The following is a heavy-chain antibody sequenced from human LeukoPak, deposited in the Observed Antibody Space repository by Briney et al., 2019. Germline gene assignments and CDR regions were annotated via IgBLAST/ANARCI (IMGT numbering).Heavy chain of an antibody. Sequence: GGSLRLSCAASGFTFSSYAMHWVRQAPGKGLEWVAVISYDGSNKYYADSVKGRFTISRDNSKNTLYLQMNSLRAEDTAVYYCARGLYYDSSGPYTYYYYYYMDVWGEGTTVTVSS. J-gene: IGHJ6*03. V-gene: IGHV3-30*04. CDR1: GFTFSSYA. CDR3: ARGLYYDSSGPYTYYYYYYMDV. CDR2: ISYDGSNK. D-gene: IGHD3-22*01.